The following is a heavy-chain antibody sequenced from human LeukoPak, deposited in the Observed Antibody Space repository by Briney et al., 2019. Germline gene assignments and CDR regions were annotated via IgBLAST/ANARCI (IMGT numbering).Heavy chain of an antibody. D-gene: IGHD2-2*01. CDR1: GFTFSSYA. CDR3: AKSIVVVPAARGDYMDV. CDR2: ISGSGGST. V-gene: IGHV3-23*01. J-gene: IGHJ6*03. Sequence: GGSLRLSCAASGFTFSSYAMSWVRQAPGKGLEWVSAISGSGGSTYYADSVKGRFTISRDNSKNTLYLQMNSLRAEDTAVYYCAKSIVVVPAARGDYMDVWAKGPRSPSP.